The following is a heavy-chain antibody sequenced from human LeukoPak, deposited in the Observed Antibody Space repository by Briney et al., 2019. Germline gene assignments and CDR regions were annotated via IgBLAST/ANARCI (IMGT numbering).Heavy chain of an antibody. CDR1: GFTFSDYY. J-gene: IGHJ4*02. CDR3: ARENSNSWYLDY. V-gene: IGHV4-59*01. CDR2: IYNSGST. D-gene: IGHD6-13*01. Sequence: GSLRLSCAASGFTFSDYYMSWIRQAPGKGLEWIGYIYNSGSTNYNPSLKSRVTISVDTSKNQFSLKLSSVTAADTAVYYCARENSNSWYLDYWGQGTLVTVSS.